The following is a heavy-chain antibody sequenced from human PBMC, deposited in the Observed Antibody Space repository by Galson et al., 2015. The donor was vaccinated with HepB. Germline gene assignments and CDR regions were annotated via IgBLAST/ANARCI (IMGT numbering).Heavy chain of an antibody. J-gene: IGHJ6*03. CDR2: MNPNSGNT. CDR1: GYTFTSYD. V-gene: IGHV1-8*01. Sequence: SVKVSCKASGYTFTSYDINWVRQATGQRLEWMGWMNPNSGNTGYAQKFQGRVTMTRNTSISTAYMELSSLRSEDTAVYYCARGTRGYFDWLSAYYYYYYMDVWGKGTTVTVPS. D-gene: IGHD3-9*01. CDR3: ARGTRGYFDWLSAYYYYYYMDV.